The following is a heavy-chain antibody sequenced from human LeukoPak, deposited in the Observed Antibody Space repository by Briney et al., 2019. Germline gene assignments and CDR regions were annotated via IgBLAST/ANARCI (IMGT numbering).Heavy chain of an antibody. CDR1: GYTFTTYD. D-gene: IGHD6-19*01. Sequence: ASVKVSCKASGYTFTTYDINWVRQATGQGLEWMGWLNPNSGNTGYAQKFQGRVTITRNTSINTAYMELSSLRSEDTAVYYCAKMAVSGRDNWFDPWGQGSLVTVSS. J-gene: IGHJ5*02. CDR2: LNPNSGNT. CDR3: AKMAVSGRDNWFDP. V-gene: IGHV1-8*03.